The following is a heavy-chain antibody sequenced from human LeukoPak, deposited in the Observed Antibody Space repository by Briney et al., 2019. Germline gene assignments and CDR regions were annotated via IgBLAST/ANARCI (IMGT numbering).Heavy chain of an antibody. Sequence: TGGSLRLSCAASGFTFSSYAMSWVRQAPGKGLEWVSAISGSGGSTYYADSVKGRFTISRDNSKNTLYLQMNSLRAEDTAVYYCARDGGLLDWYFDYWGQGTLVTVSS. D-gene: IGHD3-3*01. CDR3: ARDGGLLDWYFDY. CDR1: GFTFSSYA. V-gene: IGHV3-23*01. CDR2: ISGSGGST. J-gene: IGHJ4*02.